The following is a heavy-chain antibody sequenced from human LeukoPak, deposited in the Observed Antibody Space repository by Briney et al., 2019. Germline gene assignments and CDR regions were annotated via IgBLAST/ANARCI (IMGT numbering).Heavy chain of an antibody. Sequence: SETLSLTCTVSGGSISSGDYYWSWIRQPPGKGLEWIGYIYYSGSTYYNPSLKSRVTISVDTSNNLFSLKLSSVTAADTAVYYCARTVSSGYYGAYWGQGTLVTVSS. V-gene: IGHV4-30-4*01. J-gene: IGHJ4*02. D-gene: IGHD3-22*01. CDR2: IYYSGST. CDR3: ARTVSSGYYGAY. CDR1: GGSISSGDYY.